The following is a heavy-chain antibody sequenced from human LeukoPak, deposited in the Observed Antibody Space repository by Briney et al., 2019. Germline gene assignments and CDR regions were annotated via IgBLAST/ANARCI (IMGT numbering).Heavy chain of an antibody. CDR2: IYSGGST. CDR1: GFTVSSNY. J-gene: IGHJ4*02. D-gene: IGHD6-19*01. V-gene: IGHV3-53*05. Sequence: GGSLRLSCAASGFTVSSNYMSWVRQAPGKGLEWVSIIYSGGSTFYADSVKGRFTISRDNSKNTLYLQMNSLRAEDTAVYYCARDSSGCYDYWGQGTLVTVSS. CDR3: ARDSSGCYDY.